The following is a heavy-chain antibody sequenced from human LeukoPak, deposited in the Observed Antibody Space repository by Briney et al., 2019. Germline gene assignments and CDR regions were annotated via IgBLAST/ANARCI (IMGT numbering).Heavy chain of an antibody. CDR3: ARDPSFPYSGNYQLYFVY. J-gene: IGHJ4*02. V-gene: IGHV6-1*01. CDR1: GDSVSSNSAA. D-gene: IGHD1-26*01. Sequence: SQTLSLTCAISGDSVSSNSAAWNWIRQSPSRGLEWLGRTFYRSKWSNDYAESVKSRITISPDTSKNQFSLQLNSVTPEDTAVYYCARDPSFPYSGNYQLYFVYWGQGALVTVSS. CDR2: TFYRSKWSN.